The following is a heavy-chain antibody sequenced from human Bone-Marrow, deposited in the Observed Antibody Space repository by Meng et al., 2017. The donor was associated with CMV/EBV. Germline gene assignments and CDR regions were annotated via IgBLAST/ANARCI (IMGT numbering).Heavy chain of an antibody. J-gene: IGHJ6*02. CDR2: IIPIFGTA. V-gene: IGHV1-69*05. Sequence: SVKVSCKASGGTFSSYAISWVRQAPGQGLEWMGGIIPIFGTANYAQKFQGRVTITTDESTSTAYMELSSLRSEDTAVYFCARTQIAVEAGGTKTKYYFYGLDAWGQGTTVTVSS. D-gene: IGHD6-13*01. CDR1: GGTFSSYA. CDR3: ARTQIAVEAGGTKTKYYFYGLDA.